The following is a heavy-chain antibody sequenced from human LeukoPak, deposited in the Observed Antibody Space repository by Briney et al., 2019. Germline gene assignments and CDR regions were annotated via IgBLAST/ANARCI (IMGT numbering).Heavy chain of an antibody. CDR2: INPSGGST. Sequence: ASVKVSCKASGYTFTSYYMHWVRQAPGQGLEWMGIINPSGGSTSYAQKFQGRVTMTRDTSTSTVYMELSSLRSEDTAVYYCARSRNWDDRFTWFDPWGQGNLVTVSS. V-gene: IGHV1-46*01. CDR3: ARSRNWDDRFTWFDP. D-gene: IGHD1-1*01. J-gene: IGHJ5*02. CDR1: GYTFTSYY.